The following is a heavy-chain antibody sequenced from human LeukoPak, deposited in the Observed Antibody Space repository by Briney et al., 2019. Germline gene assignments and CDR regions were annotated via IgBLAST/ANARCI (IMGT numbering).Heavy chain of an antibody. CDR1: GYTFTNYG. CDR3: TRSIHYYYYMDV. V-gene: IGHV1-18*01. Sequence: ASVKVSCKASGYTFTNYGISWVRQAPGQGLEWMGWISGYNGNTNYAEKVQARVTMTTDTSTSTAYMELWSLRSDDTAVYYCTRSIHYYYYMDVWGKGTTVTVSS. D-gene: IGHD2/OR15-2a*01. CDR2: ISGYNGNT. J-gene: IGHJ6*03.